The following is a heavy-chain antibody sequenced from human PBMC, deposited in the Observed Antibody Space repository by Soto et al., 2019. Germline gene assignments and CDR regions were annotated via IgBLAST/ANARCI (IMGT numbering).Heavy chain of an antibody. Sequence: WESLKSSCKGSGYSFTSYWISWVRQMPGKGLEWMGRIDPSDSYTNYSPSFQGHVTISADKSISTAYLQWSSLKASDTAMYYCARIARKSYHYYGMDVWGQGTTVTVSS. J-gene: IGHJ6*02. CDR1: GYSFTSYW. V-gene: IGHV5-10-1*01. CDR3: ARIARKSYHYYGMDV. CDR2: IDPSDSYT.